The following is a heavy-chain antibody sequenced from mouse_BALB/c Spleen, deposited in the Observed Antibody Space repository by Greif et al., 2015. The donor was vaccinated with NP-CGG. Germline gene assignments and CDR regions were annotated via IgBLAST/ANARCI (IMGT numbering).Heavy chain of an antibody. J-gene: IGHJ4*01. V-gene: IGHV1-82*01. D-gene: IGHD4-1*01. Sequence: QVQLQQSGPELVKPGASVKISCKASGYAFSSSWMNWVKQRPGQGLEWIGRIYPGDGDTNYNGKFKGKATLTADKSSSTAYMQLSSLTSVDSAVYFCARGGELGDYAMDYWGQGTSVTVSS. CDR1: GYAFSSSW. CDR2: IYPGDGDT. CDR3: ARGGELGDYAMDY.